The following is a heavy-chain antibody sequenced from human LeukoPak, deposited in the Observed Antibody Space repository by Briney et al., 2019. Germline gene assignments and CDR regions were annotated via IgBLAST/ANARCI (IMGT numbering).Heavy chain of an antibody. CDR3: ARGRRGYDSSGHYYYYMDV. V-gene: IGHV4-34*01. CDR2: INHSGST. Sequence: SETLSLTCAVYGGSFSGYYWSWIRQPPGKGLEWIGEINHSGSTNYNPFLKSRVTISVDTSKNQFSLKLSSVTAADTAVYYCARGRRGYDSSGHYYYYMDVWGKGTTVTVSS. CDR1: GGSFSGYY. J-gene: IGHJ6*03. D-gene: IGHD3-22*01.